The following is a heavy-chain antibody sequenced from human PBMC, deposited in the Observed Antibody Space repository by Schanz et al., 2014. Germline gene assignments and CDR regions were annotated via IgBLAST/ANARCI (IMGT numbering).Heavy chain of an antibody. CDR1: GGTFTHSG. V-gene: IGHV1-69*04. CDR3: ARAGQDYSDSSGYATYYFGN. Sequence: QVQLVQSGAEVKKPGSSVKVSCKASGGTFTHSGFTWVRQAPGHGLEWMGTIIPILDITNYAQKFQGRVTITADKSTSTAYMELSNLRSEDTAVYYCARAGQDYSDSSGYATYYFGNWGQGTLVTVSS. D-gene: IGHD3-22*01. CDR2: IIPILDIT. J-gene: IGHJ4*02.